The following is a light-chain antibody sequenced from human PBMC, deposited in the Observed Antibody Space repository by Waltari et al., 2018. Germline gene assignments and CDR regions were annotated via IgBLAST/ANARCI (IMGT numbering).Light chain of an antibody. J-gene: IGKJ4*01. CDR3: QQYYSTPLT. CDR1: QSVLYSSNNKNY. CDR2: WAS. V-gene: IGKV4-1*01. Sequence: DIVMTQSLDSLAVSLGERATINCKSSQSVLYSSNNKNYLAWYKHKPGQPPKLLIYWASTRESGVPDRFSGSGSGTDFTLTISSLQAEDVAVYYCQQYYSTPLTFGGGTKVEIK.